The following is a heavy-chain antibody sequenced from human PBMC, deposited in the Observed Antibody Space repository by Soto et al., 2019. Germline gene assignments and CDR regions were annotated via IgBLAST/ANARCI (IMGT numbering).Heavy chain of an antibody. Sequence: GGSLRLSCAASGFTFSSYAMNWVRRAPGKGLEWVSAISGSGRSTYYADSVKGRFTISRDSSKNTLYLQMNSLRAEDTAVYYCAKGNSWSPALVLDIWGQGTMVTVSS. V-gene: IGHV3-23*01. D-gene: IGHD1-7*01. CDR1: GFTFSSYA. J-gene: IGHJ3*02. CDR3: AKGNSWSPALVLDI. CDR2: ISGSGRST.